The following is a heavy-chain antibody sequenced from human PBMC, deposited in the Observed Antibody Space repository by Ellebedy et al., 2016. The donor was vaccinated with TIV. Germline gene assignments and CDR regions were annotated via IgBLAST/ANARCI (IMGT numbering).Heavy chain of an antibody. J-gene: IGHJ3*02. V-gene: IGHV3-23*01. D-gene: IGHD4-23*01. CDR1: GLTFSSHA. CDR2: IPESGGNT. CDR3: ATDPVGVGPAFDI. Sequence: GESLKISCAASGLTFSSHAMSWVRHAPGKGLEWVSSIPESGGNTYYAASVKGRFTISRDNSKNTLYLQMNSLRAEDTAVYYCATDPVGVGPAFDIWGQGTMVTVSS.